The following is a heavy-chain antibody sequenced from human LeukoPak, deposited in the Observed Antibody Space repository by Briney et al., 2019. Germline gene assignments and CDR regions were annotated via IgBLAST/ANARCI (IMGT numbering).Heavy chain of an antibody. D-gene: IGHD3-10*01. V-gene: IGHV4-59*06. CDR3: ASLGRGKYYYALGDFDY. Sequence: SETLSLTCVVSGGSLSTHHWSWIRQHPGKGLEWIGYIYYSGSTYYNPSLKSRVTISVDTSKNQFSLKLSSVTAADTAVYYCASLGRGKYYYALGDFDYWGQGTLVTVSS. CDR2: IYYSGST. J-gene: IGHJ4*02. CDR1: GGSLSTHH.